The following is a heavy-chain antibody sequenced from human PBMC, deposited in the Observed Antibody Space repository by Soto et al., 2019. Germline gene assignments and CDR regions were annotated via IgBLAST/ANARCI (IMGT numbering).Heavy chain of an antibody. CDR1: GGTFSSYA. CDR2: IIPIFGTA. D-gene: IGHD2-21*02. Sequence: ASVKVSCKASGGTFSSYAISWVRQAPGQGLEWMGGIIPIFGTANYAQKFQGRVTITADESTSTAYMELSSLRSEDTAVYYCARVYCGGDCYTNWFDPWGQGTLVTVSS. J-gene: IGHJ5*02. CDR3: ARVYCGGDCYTNWFDP. V-gene: IGHV1-69*13.